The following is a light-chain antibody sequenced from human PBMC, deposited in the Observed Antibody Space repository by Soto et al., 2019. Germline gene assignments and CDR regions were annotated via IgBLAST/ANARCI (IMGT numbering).Light chain of an antibody. CDR3: QQRSSWPLT. V-gene: IGKV3-11*01. CDR1: QSVSVY. J-gene: IGKJ5*01. Sequence: EIVLTQSPGTLSLSPGERATLSCRASQSVSVYLAWYQQKPGQPPRLLIYDASTRATAIPARFSGSGSGTDFTLTISGLEPDDFAVYYCQQRSSWPLTFGQGTRLEIK. CDR2: DAS.